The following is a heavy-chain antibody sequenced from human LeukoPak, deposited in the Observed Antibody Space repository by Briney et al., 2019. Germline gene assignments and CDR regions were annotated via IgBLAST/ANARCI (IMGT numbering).Heavy chain of an antibody. D-gene: IGHD3-22*01. V-gene: IGHV3-23*01. Sequence: GGSLRLSCAASGFTFSSYAMSWVRQAPGKGLAWVSAISGSGGSTYYADSVTGRFTISRANSKNTLYLQMNSLRAEDTAVYYCVRSGITMIVVVIPTFDYWGQGTLVTVSS. CDR2: ISGSGGST. CDR1: GFTFSSYA. J-gene: IGHJ4*02. CDR3: VRSGITMIVVVIPTFDY.